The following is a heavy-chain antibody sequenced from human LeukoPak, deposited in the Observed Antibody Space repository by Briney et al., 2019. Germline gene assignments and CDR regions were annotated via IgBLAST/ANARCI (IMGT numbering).Heavy chain of an antibody. V-gene: IGHV3-7*01. D-gene: IGHD3-3*01. CDR3: ARTLYDFWSGYYGGTLFDY. CDR2: IKQDRSEK. Sequence: GGSLRLSCAASGFTFSSYWMGWVRQAPGKGLEWVANIKQDRSEKYYVDSVKGRFTISRDNAKNSLYLQMNSLRAEDTAVYYCARTLYDFWSGYYGGTLFDYWGQGTLVTVSS. J-gene: IGHJ4*02. CDR1: GFTFSSYW.